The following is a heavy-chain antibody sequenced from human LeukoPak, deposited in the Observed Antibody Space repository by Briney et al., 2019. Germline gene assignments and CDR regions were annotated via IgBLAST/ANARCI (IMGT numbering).Heavy chain of an antibody. CDR2: IYYSGST. V-gene: IGHV4-61*01. Sequence: SETLSLTCTVSGGSVSSGSYYWSWIRQPPGKGLEWIGYIYYSGSTIYNPSLKSRVTISVDTSKNQFSLKLSSVTAADTAVYYCARVVVVATNWFDPWGQGTLVTVSS. CDR3: ARVVVVATNWFDP. D-gene: IGHD2-15*01. J-gene: IGHJ5*02. CDR1: GGSVSSGSYY.